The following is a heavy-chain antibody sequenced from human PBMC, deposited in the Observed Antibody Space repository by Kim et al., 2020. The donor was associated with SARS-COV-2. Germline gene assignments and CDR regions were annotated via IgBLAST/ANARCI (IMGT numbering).Heavy chain of an antibody. D-gene: IGHD5-12*01. Sequence: SETLSLTCTVFGDSISSRYYWGWIRQPPGKGLEWIGNILYSGSTYYNPSLRSRVTMSVDTSQNQFSLKLKSVSAADTAVYYCARPQSGKGGGSWFDPWGQGILVTVSS. V-gene: IGHV4-39*01. J-gene: IGHJ5*02. CDR1: GDSISSRYY. CDR2: ILYSGST. CDR3: ARPQSGKGGGSWFDP.